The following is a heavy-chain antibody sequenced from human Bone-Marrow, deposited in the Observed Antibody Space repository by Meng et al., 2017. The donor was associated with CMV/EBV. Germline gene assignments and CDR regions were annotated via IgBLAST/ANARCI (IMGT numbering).Heavy chain of an antibody. CDR3: ARRKRSLYYYYGMYV. V-gene: IGHV4-34*01. Sequence: SETLSLTCAVYGGSFSGYYWSWVRQPPGKGLEWIGEINHSGSTNYNPSLKSRVTISVDTSKNQFSLKLSSVTAADTAVYYCARRKRSLYYYYGMYVWGQGTTVTVSS. CDR1: GGSFSGYY. CDR2: INHSGST. D-gene: IGHD1-14*01. J-gene: IGHJ6*02.